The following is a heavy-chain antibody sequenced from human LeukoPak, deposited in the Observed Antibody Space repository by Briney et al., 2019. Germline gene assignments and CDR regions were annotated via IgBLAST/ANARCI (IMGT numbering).Heavy chain of an antibody. CDR3: AKNGGYNSLYYFDY. J-gene: IGHJ4*02. CDR2: ISYDGSNK. CDR1: GFTFSSYA. V-gene: IGHV3-30-3*02. D-gene: IGHD5-24*01. Sequence: PGGSLRLSCAASGFTFSSYAMHWVRQAPGKGLEWVAVISYDGSNKYYADSVKGRFTISRDNSKNTLYLQMNSLRAEDTAVYYCAKNGGYNSLYYFDYWGQGTLVTVSS.